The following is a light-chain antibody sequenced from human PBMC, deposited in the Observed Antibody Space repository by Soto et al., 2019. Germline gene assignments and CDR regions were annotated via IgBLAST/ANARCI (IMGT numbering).Light chain of an antibody. J-gene: IGKJ4*01. Sequence: VLTQSPATLSLSPGERATLFCKASQSVGIYMGWFQKNPGQAPRVLIYDATNRAGGVPARFSGSGSGTDCTLPISSLEAEDSAVYYCQQRDIWPPLTFGGGTKLEIK. CDR1: QSVGIY. CDR2: DAT. V-gene: IGKV3-11*01. CDR3: QQRDIWPPLT.